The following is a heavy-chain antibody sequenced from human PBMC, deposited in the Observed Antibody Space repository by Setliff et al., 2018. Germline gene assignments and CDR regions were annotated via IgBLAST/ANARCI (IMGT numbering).Heavy chain of an antibody. V-gene: IGHV3-33*08. Sequence: GGSLRLSCAASGFTFSTYRMHWVRQAPGKGLEWVAVIWDDGVKKYHADSVKGRFTISRDNSKNTLYLQMNSLGAEDTAVYYCARDRTCSGGSCYGTWGQGTMVTVSS. J-gene: IGHJ5*02. CDR2: IWDDGVKK. CDR3: ARDRTCSGGSCYGT. CDR1: GFTFSTYR. D-gene: IGHD2-15*01.